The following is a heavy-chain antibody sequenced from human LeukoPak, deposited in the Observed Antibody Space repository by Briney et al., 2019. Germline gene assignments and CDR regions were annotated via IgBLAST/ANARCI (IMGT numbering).Heavy chain of an antibody. CDR1: GFTFGGYA. CDR2: ISSDGNDK. CDR3: ARDVAGRNVFDY. J-gene: IGHJ4*02. D-gene: IGHD6-19*01. Sequence: GGSLRLSCTASGFTFGGYAMSWVRQAPGKGLEWVALISSDGNDKLYGDSVKGRFTISGDNSKNTLYLQMNSLRAEDTAVYYCARDVAGRNVFDYWGQGTLVTVSS. V-gene: IGHV3-30*03.